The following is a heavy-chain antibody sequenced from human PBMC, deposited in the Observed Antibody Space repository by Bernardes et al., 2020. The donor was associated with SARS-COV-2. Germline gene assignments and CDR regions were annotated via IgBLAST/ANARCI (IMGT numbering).Heavy chain of an antibody. J-gene: IGHJ4*02. CDR2: VYYSGNT. D-gene: IGHD3-9*01. V-gene: IGHV4-39*01. CDR1: GGSINNNNSY. Sequence: SETLSLTCSVSGGSINNNNSYWGWIRQPPGKGLEWIGSVYYSGNTYHNPSLKSRVTTSVDTSKRQFSLKLSSVTAADTAIYYCARQKLDIVTGFYQAVYFDYWGQGVLVTVSS. CDR3: ARQKLDIVTGFYQAVYFDY.